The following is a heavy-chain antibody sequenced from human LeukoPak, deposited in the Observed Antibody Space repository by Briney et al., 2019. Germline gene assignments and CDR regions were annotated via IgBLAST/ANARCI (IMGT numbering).Heavy chain of an antibody. CDR3: ARDLGHNAFDI. V-gene: IGHV3-21*01. CDR1: GFTFSSYS. J-gene: IGHJ3*02. Sequence: GGSLRLSCAASGFTFSSYSMNWVRQAPGKGLEWVSSISSSSSYIYYADSVKGRSTISRDNAKNSLYLQMNSLRAEDTAVYYCARDLGHNAFDIWGQGTMVTVSS. CDR2: ISSSSSYI.